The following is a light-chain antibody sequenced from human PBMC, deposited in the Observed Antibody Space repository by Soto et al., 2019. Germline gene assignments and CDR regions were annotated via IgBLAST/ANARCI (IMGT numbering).Light chain of an antibody. V-gene: IGLV2-14*01. CDR2: EVN. CDR1: SSDVGGYNY. CDR3: SSYTSNNPGV. J-gene: IGLJ3*02. Sequence: QSALTQPASVSGSPGQSITFSCTGTSSDVGGYNYVSWFQQHPGKAPKLRIYEVNNRPSGVSNRFSGSKSGNTASLTISGLQAEDEADYYFSSYTSNNPGVFGGGTKHTVL.